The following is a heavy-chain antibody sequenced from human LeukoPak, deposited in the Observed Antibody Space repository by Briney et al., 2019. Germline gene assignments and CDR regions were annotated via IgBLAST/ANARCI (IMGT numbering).Heavy chain of an antibody. D-gene: IGHD3-22*01. J-gene: IGHJ3*02. Sequence: PGGSLRLSCAASGFTFSTYAVNWVRQAPGKGLEWVSAITGSGGATYYADSVKGRFTISRDNSKNTLYLQMNSLRAEDTAVYYCAKTRITMIVVAPKDAFDIWGQGTMVTVSS. CDR1: GFTFSTYA. CDR3: AKTRITMIVVAPKDAFDI. V-gene: IGHV3-23*01. CDR2: ITGSGGAT.